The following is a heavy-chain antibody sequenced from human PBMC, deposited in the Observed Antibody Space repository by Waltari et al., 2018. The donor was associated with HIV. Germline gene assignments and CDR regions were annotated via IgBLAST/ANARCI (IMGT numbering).Heavy chain of an antibody. V-gene: IGHV1-24*01. J-gene: IGHJ6*02. CDR1: GYNLTELS. Sequence: QVQLIQSGAEVKKPGASVKVSCKVFGYNLTELSMHWGRQAPGKGLQGMGGFYREDDETIYSKIFQGNINSTEDTSTDSACMELSGLSSDDTSVYYCATGGGTTSIQLYDLDVWGQGTTVTVSS. D-gene: IGHD1-26*01. CDR2: FYREDDET. CDR3: ATGGGTTSIQLYDLDV.